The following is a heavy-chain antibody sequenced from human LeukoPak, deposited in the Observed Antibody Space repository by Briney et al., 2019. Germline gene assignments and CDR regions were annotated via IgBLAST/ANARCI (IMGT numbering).Heavy chain of an antibody. V-gene: IGHV3-74*01. CDR2: INSGGSST. CDR3: ARVVAGTFDY. J-gene: IGHJ4*02. D-gene: IGHD2-15*01. CDR1: GFTFSSYW. Sequence: PGGSLRLSCAASGFTFSSYWMHWVRQAPGKGMVWVSRINSGGSSTIYTDSVKGRFTISRDNAKNTLYLQMNSLRAEDTAVYYCARVVAGTFDYWGQGTLVTVSS.